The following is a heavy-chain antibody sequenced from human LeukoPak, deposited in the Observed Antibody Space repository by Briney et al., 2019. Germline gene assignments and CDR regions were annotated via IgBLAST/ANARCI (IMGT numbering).Heavy chain of an antibody. J-gene: IGHJ6*02. CDR2: INPNSGGT. D-gene: IGHD2-2*01. Sequence: ASVKVSCKASGYTFTGYYMHWVRQAPGQGLEWMGWINPNSGGTNYAQKFQGWVTTTRDTSISTAYMELSRLRSDDTAVYYCAREPIVVVPAAASPIHYYGMDVWGQGTTVTVSS. CDR3: AREPIVVVPAAASPIHYYGMDV. CDR1: GYTFTGYY. V-gene: IGHV1-2*04.